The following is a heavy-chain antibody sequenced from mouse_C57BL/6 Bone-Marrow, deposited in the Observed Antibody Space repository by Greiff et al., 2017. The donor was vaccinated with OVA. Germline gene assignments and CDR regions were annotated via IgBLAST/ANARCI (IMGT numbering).Heavy chain of an antibody. CDR3: ARLRSGDWYFDV. CDR2: IYPGSGST. V-gene: IGHV1-55*01. Sequence: QVQLQQPGAELVKPGASVKMSCKASGYTFTSYWITWVKQRPGQGLEWIGDIYPGSGSTNYNEKFKSKATLTVDTSSSTAYMQRSSLTSEDSAVYYCARLRSGDWYFDVWGTGTTVTVSS. D-gene: IGHD1-1*01. CDR1: GYTFTSYW. J-gene: IGHJ1*03.